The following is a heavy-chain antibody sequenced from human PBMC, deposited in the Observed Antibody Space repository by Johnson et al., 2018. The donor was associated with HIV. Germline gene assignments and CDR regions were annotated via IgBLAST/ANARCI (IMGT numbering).Heavy chain of an antibody. V-gene: IGHV3-30*04. CDR3: AKGQYSSSPCAFDI. CDR1: GFTFSSYT. Sequence: QVQLVESGGGVVQPGRSLRVSCGASGFTFSSYTMSWVRQAPGKGLEWVAVISYDGSNKYYADSVKGRFTISRDNSKNTLYLQMNSLRAEDMAVYYCAKGQYSSSPCAFDIWGQGTMVTVSS. J-gene: IGHJ3*02. D-gene: IGHD6-6*01. CDR2: ISYDGSNK.